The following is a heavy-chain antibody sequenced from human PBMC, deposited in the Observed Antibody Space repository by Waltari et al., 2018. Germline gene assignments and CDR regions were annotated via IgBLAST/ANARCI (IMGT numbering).Heavy chain of an antibody. CDR1: GGSISSSSYS. Sequence: QLQLQESGPGLVKPSETLSLTCTVSGGSISSSSYSWAWIRQPPGKGLECIGSIYYSGSTYYNPSLKSRVTISVDTSKNQFSLKLSSVTAADTAVYYCARPSYATTAIDYWGQGTLVTVSS. CDR3: ARPSYATTAIDY. V-gene: IGHV4-39*07. CDR2: IYYSGST. J-gene: IGHJ4*02. D-gene: IGHD2-2*01.